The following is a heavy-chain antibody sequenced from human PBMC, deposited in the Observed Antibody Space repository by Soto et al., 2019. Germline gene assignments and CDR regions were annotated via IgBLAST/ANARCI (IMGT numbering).Heavy chain of an antibody. CDR3: AREVPYYKSSDRYFDY. CDR2: TYYRSKWYN. CDR1: GDSVSGNSAA. J-gene: IGHJ4*01. V-gene: IGHV6-1*01. Sequence: PSQTLSLTCAISGDSVSGNSAAWNWIRQSPSRGLEWLGRTYYRSKWYNDYAVSVKSRITVTPDTSKNQFSLHLNSVTPEDTAVYYCAREVPYYKSSDRYFDYWGQGALVTVSS. D-gene: IGHD3-10*01.